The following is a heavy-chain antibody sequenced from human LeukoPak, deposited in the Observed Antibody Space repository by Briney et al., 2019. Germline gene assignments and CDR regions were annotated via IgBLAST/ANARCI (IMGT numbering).Heavy chain of an antibody. CDR2: IYYSGST. CDR1: GGSISSYY. D-gene: IGHD3-10*01. Sequence: SETLSLTCTVSGGSISSYYWSWIRQPPGKGLEWIGYIYYSGSTNYNPSLKSRVTISVDTSKNQFSMKLSSVTAADTAVYYCARADYYGSGYYFDYWGQGTLVTVSS. V-gene: IGHV4-59*01. CDR3: ARADYYGSGYYFDY. J-gene: IGHJ4*02.